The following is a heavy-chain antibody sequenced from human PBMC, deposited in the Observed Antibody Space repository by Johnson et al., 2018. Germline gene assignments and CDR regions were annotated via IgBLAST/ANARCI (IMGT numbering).Heavy chain of an antibody. CDR2: VYYTGNT. J-gene: IGHJ4*02. V-gene: IGHV4-59*01. Sequence: QVQLQESGPGLVKPSETLLLTCTVSGVSIGTYYWSWIRQSPERGLEWIGYVYYTGNTKYNPSPKSRVTISVDTSRDQFSLRLTSVPAADAAVYYCARGRYGELSPFDYWGQGTLVTVSS. CDR3: ARGRYGELSPFDY. CDR1: GVSIGTYY. D-gene: IGHD3-10*01.